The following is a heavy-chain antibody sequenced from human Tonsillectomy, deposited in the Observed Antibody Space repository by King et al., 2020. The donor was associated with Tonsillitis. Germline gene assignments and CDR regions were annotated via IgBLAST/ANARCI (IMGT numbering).Heavy chain of an antibody. V-gene: IGHV3-30*01. J-gene: IGHJ3*02. CDR3: ARDRGTAAGRGAFNI. CDR1: GFTFSRHI. D-gene: IGHD6-13*01. CDR2: IASDGNTK. Sequence: VQLVESGGDVVQPGKSLRLSCVASGFTFSRHIMHWVRQAPGKGLEWVALIASDGNTKYFADSVEGRFTISRDNSRNTLDLQMNSLRTEDTSVYYCARDRGTAAGRGAFNIWGQGTMVTVSS.